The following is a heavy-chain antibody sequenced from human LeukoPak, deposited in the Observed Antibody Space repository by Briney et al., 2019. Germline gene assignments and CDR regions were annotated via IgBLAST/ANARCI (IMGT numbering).Heavy chain of an antibody. CDR2: ISYDGSNK. D-gene: IGHD3-22*01. J-gene: IGHJ3*02. Sequence: GGSLRLSCAASGFTFSSYAMHWVRQAPGKGLEWVAVISYDGSNKYYADSVKGRFTISRDNSKNTLYLQMNSRRAEDTAVYYCARPGITMIVVVINFGAFDIGGQGTMVTVSS. CDR1: GFTFSSYA. CDR3: ARPGITMIVVVINFGAFDI. V-gene: IGHV3-30-3*01.